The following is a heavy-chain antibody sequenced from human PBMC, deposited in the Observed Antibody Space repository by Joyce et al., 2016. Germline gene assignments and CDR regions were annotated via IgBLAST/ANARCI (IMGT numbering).Heavy chain of an antibody. CDR1: GYTFSGYF. CDR2: INPKNGAT. V-gene: IGHV1-2*02. J-gene: IGHJ6*02. Sequence: QVQLVQSGAEVKKPGASVKVSCKASGYTFSGYFIHWVRQAPGQGLEYVGYINPKNGATDYAQKFQGRVTMTRDMSINTAYMEVSRQTSDDTAVYYCARELPSGYGMDVWGQGTMVTVSS. D-gene: IGHD6-19*01. CDR3: ARELPSGYGMDV.